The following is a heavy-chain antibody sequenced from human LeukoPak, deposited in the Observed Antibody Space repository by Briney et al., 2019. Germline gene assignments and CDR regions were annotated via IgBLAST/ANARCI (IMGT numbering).Heavy chain of an antibody. CDR2: IYYSGST. D-gene: IGHD4-17*01. CDR1: GGSISSYY. CDR3: ATTVTEDYFDY. V-gene: IGHV4-59*01. Sequence: PSETLSLTCTVSGGSISSYYWSWIRQPPGKGLEWIGYIYYSGSTNYNPSLKSRVTISVDTSKNQFSLKLSSVTAADTAVYYCATTVTEDYFDYWGQGTLVTVSS. J-gene: IGHJ4*02.